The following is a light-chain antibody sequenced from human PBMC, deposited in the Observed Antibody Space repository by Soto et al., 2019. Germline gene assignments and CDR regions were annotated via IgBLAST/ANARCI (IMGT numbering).Light chain of an antibody. CDR1: QSVLYSSNNKNY. J-gene: IGKJ4*01. V-gene: IGKV4-1*01. Sequence: DFVMTQSPDSLAVSLGERATINCKSSQSVLYSSNNKNYLAWYQQKPGQPPKLLIYWASTRESGVPDRFSGSGSGTDFTLTITSLQAEDVAVYYCQQYYSTPPTFCGGTKVEIK. CDR3: QQYYSTPPT. CDR2: WAS.